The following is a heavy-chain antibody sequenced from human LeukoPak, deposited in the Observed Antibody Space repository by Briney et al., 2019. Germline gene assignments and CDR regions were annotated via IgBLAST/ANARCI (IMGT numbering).Heavy chain of an antibody. CDR3: ARHVDYYGMDV. V-gene: IGHV3-13*01. D-gene: IGHD5-12*01. CDR2: IGTAGDT. J-gene: IGHJ6*02. CDR1: GFTFSSYD. Sequence: GGSLRLSCAASGFTFSSYDKHWVRQSTGKGLEWVSAIGTAGDTYYSDSVKGRFTISGENARYSLYLQMNSLRAGDTAVYYCARHVDYYGMDVWGQGTTVTVSS.